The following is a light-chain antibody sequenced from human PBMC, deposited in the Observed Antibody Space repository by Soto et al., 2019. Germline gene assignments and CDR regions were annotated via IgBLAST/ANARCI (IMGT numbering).Light chain of an antibody. CDR2: GAS. CDR3: QQYNNWPWT. V-gene: IGKV3-15*01. J-gene: IGKJ1*01. Sequence: EAVMTQSPATLSVSPGERATLSCRASQLVSSHLAWYQNRPGQAPRLLIYGASTRATGVPARFSGSESGTGVTLTVHSVQSEDFAVYYCQQYNNWPWTFGQGTKVEIK. CDR1: QLVSSH.